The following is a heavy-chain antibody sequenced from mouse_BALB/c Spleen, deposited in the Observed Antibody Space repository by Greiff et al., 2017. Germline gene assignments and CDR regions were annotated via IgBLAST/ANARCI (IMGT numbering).Heavy chain of an antibody. V-gene: IGHV14-1*02. CDR3: AMITSYAMDY. CDR2: IDPENGNT. D-gene: IGHD2-4*01. CDR1: GFNIKDYY. J-gene: IGHJ4*01. Sequence: EVQLVESGAELVRPGALVKLSCKASGFNIKDYYMHWVKQRPEQGLEWIGWIDPENGNTIYDPKFQGKASITADTSSNTAYLQLSSLTSEDTAVYYCAMITSYAMDYWGQGTSVTVSS.